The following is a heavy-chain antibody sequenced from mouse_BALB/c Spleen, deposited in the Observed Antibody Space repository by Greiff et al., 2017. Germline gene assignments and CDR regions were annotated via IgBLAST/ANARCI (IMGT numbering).Heavy chain of an antibody. CDR2: INPNNGGT. CDR3: ARSIRSYYAMDY. Sequence: VQLKESGPELVKPGASVKIPCKASGYTFTDYNMDWVKQSHGKSLEWIGDINPNNGGTIYNQKFKGKATLTVDKSSSTAYMELRSLTSEDTAVYYCARSIRSYYAMDYWGQGTSVTVSS. J-gene: IGHJ4*01. CDR1: GYTFTDYN. V-gene: IGHV1-18*01.